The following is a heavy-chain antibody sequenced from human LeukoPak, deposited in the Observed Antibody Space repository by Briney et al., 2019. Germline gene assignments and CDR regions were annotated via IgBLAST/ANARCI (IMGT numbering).Heavy chain of an antibody. Sequence: ASVKVSCKASGYTFTSSGISRVRQAPGQGLEWMGWISAYNGNTNYAQKLQGRVTMTTDTSTSTAYMELRSLRSDDTAVYYCARLGYCSSTSCYHIFHYWGQGTLVTVSS. V-gene: IGHV1-18*01. D-gene: IGHD2-2*01. J-gene: IGHJ4*02. CDR1: GYTFTSSG. CDR2: ISAYNGNT. CDR3: ARLGYCSSTSCYHIFHY.